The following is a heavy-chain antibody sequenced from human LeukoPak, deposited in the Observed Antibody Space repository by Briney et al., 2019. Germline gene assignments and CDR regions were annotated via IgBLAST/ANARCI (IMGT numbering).Heavy chain of an antibody. CDR1: GGSISSYY. Sequence: SETLSLTCTVSGGSISSYYWSWIRQPPGKGLEWIGYIYYSGSTNYNPSLKSRVTISVDTSKNQFSLKLSSVTAADTAVYYCARSGDSSSWCVKNWFDPWGQGTLVTVSS. D-gene: IGHD6-13*01. CDR3: ARSGDSSSWCVKNWFDP. CDR2: IYYSGST. V-gene: IGHV4-59*01. J-gene: IGHJ5*02.